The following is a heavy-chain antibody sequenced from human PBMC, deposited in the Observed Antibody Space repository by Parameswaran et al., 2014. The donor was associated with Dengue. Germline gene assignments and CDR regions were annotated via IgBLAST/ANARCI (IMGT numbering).Heavy chain of an antibody. CDR3: ARDVGSSGWYWSSVY. D-gene: IGHD6-19*01. J-gene: IGHJ4*02. CDR2: ISYDGSNK. Sequence: WIRQPQGRAGVVAVISYDGSNKYYADSVKGRFTISRDNSKNTLYLQMNSLRAEDTAVYYCARDVGSSGWYWSSVYWGQGTLVTVSS. V-gene: IGHV3-30-3*01.